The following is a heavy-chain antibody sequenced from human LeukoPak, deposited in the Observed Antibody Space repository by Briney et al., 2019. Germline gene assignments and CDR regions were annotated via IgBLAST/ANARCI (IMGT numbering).Heavy chain of an antibody. CDR3: AKAGRILRYFDY. J-gene: IGHJ4*02. CDR1: GFPFSSYA. D-gene: IGHD3-16*01. V-gene: IGHV3-23*01. CDR2: ISGSGGST. Sequence: GGSLRLSCAASGFPFSSYAMSWVRQAPGKGLEWVSAISGSGGSTYYADSVKGRFTISRDNSKNTLYLQMNSLRAEDTAVYYCAKAGRILRYFDYWGQGTLVTVSS.